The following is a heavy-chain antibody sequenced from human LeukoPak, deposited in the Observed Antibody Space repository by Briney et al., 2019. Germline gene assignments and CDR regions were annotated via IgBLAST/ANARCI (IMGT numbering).Heavy chain of an antibody. CDR1: GGSISSYY. CDR3: AGRGQRYFRD. CDR2: IYYSGST. V-gene: IGHV4-59*08. J-gene: IGHJ1*01. Sequence: SETLSLTCTVSGGSISSYYWSWIRQPPGKGLEWIGYIYYSGSTNYNPSLKSRVTISVDTSKNQFSLNLTSVTAADTAVYYCAGRGQRYFRDWGQGTLVTVSS.